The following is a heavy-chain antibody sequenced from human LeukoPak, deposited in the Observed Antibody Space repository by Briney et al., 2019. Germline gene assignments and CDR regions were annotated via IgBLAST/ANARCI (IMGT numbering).Heavy chain of an antibody. D-gene: IGHD6-13*01. CDR1: GYSISSGYY. Sequence: KASEALSLTCTVSGYSISSGYYWGWIRQPPGKGLEWIGNIYHSGSTFYNPSLKSRVTISVDTSKNQFSLKLSSVTAADTAVYYCARGYSSSWYFNWFDPWGQGTPVTVSS. J-gene: IGHJ5*02. CDR3: ARGYSSSWYFNWFDP. V-gene: IGHV4-38-2*02. CDR2: IYHSGST.